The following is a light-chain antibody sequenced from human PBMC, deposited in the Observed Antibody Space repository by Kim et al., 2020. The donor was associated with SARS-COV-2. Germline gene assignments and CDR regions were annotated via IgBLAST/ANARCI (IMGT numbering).Light chain of an antibody. CDR1: DKY. CDR2: QDS. J-gene: IGLJ1*01. CDR3: QAWDSSTFYV. V-gene: IGLV3-1*01. Sequence: DKYACWYQQRPGQPPVLVIYQDSKRPSGIPERFSGSNSGNTATLTISGTQAMDEADYYCQAWDSSTFYVFGTGTKVTVL.